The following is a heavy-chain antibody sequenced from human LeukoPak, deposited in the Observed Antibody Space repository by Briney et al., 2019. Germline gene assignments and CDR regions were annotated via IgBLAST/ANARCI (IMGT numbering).Heavy chain of an antibody. J-gene: IGHJ4*02. Sequence: GGSLRLSCAASGFTFSDAWMGWVRQAPGKGLEWVGRIKSKTDGGTTDYAAPVKGRFTISRDDSKNTLYLQMNSLKIEDTAVYYCARYYGDSGSQYYFDYWGQGTLVTVSS. D-gene: IGHD3-22*01. CDR1: GFTFSDAW. V-gene: IGHV3-15*01. CDR2: IKSKTDGGTT. CDR3: ARYYGDSGSQYYFDY.